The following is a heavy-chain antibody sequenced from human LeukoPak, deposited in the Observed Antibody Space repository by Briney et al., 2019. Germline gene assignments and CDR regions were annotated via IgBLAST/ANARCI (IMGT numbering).Heavy chain of an antibody. V-gene: IGHV1-46*01. CDR3: ARDIGDWYFDL. D-gene: IGHD1-26*01. Sequence: GASVKVSCKASGYTFTSYYMHWVRQAPGQGLEWMGIINPSGGSTSYAQKFQGRVTMTRDMSTSTVYMELSSLRSEDTAVYYCARDIGDWYFDLWGRGTLVTVSS. J-gene: IGHJ2*01. CDR2: INPSGGST. CDR1: GYTFTSYY.